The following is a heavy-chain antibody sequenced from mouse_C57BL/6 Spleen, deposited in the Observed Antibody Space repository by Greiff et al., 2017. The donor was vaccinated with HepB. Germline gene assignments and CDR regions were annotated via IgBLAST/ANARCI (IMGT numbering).Heavy chain of an antibody. Sequence: EVQLQQSGAELVKPGASVKLSCTASGFNIKDYYMHWVKQRTEQGLEWIGRIDPEDGETKYAPKFQGKATITADTSSNTAYLQLSSLTSEDTAVYYCARARYDGYYPRFAYWGQGTLVTVSA. CDR1: GFNIKDYY. V-gene: IGHV14-2*01. J-gene: IGHJ3*01. D-gene: IGHD2-3*01. CDR3: ARARYDGYYPRFAY. CDR2: IDPEDGET.